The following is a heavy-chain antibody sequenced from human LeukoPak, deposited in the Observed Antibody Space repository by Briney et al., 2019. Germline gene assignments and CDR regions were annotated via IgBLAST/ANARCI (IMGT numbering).Heavy chain of an antibody. J-gene: IGHJ4*02. Sequence: GGSLRLSCAASGFTFSSYAMSWVRQAPGKGLEWVSAISGSGGSTYYADSVKGRFTISRDNSKNTLYLQMNSLRAEDTAVYYCAQDRYSSSFGVLDYWGQGTLVTVSS. CDR2: ISGSGGST. V-gene: IGHV3-23*01. CDR1: GFTFSSYA. CDR3: AQDRYSSSFGVLDY. D-gene: IGHD6-6*01.